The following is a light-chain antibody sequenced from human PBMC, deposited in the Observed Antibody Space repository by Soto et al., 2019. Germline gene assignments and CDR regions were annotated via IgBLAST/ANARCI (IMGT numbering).Light chain of an antibody. CDR1: QSISNY. Sequence: IVLTQSPATLSLSPGGRATLSCRASQSISNYLAWYQQKPGQAPRLLIYDASTMATGIPARFRGSGSGTEFTLTISSLQSEDFEVYYCQQYKNWPITFGQGTRLEIK. CDR3: QQYKNWPIT. J-gene: IGKJ5*01. CDR2: DAS. V-gene: IGKV3D-15*01.